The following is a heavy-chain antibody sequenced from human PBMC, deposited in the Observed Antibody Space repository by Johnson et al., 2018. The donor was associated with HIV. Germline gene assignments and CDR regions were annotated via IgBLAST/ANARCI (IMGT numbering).Heavy chain of an antibody. J-gene: IGHJ3*02. Sequence: VQLVESGGGVVQPGGSLRLSCAASGFTFSSYGMHWVRQAPGKGLEWVAVISYDGSNKYYADSVKGRFTISRDNSKSPLSLQMNSLRAEDRTVYNCAKDRGYDAFDIWGQGTMVTVSS. V-gene: IGHV3-30*19. D-gene: IGHD3-22*01. CDR1: GFTFSSYG. CDR3: AKDRGYDAFDI. CDR2: ISYDGSNK.